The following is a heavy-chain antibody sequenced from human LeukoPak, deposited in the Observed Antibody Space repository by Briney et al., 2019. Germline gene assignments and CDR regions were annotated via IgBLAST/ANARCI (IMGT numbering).Heavy chain of an antibody. CDR1: GFTFNNYN. CDR2: IKQDGSEK. D-gene: IGHD3-22*01. Sequence: GGSLRLSCAASGFTFNNYNMNWVRQAPGKGLEWVANIKQDGSEKYYVDSVKGRFTISRDNAKNSLYLQMNSLRAEDTAVYYCARGRYYYDSSGHSLDYWGQGTLVTVSS. V-gene: IGHV3-7*04. CDR3: ARGRYYYDSSGHSLDY. J-gene: IGHJ4*02.